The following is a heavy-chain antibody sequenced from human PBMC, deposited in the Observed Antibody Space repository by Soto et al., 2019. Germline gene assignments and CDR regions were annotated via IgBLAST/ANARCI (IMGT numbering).Heavy chain of an antibody. CDR1: GFTFSSYA. Sequence: EVQLLESGGGLVQPGGSLRLSCAASGFTFSSYAVTWVRQAPGKGLEWVSGISGSDSSTYYADSVKGRFPISRDFSKNMLYLQMNALKPEDRLVYYCAKVYQMLLYVGGMDVWRHGATVTVSS. J-gene: IGHJ6*02. CDR2: ISGSDSST. CDR3: AKVYQMLLYVGGMDV. V-gene: IGHV3-23*01. D-gene: IGHD2-2*01.